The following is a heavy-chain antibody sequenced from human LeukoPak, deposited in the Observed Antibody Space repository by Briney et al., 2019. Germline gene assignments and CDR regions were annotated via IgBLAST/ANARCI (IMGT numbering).Heavy chain of an antibody. CDR2: INPNSGGT. CDR3: ARDHHNDAFDI. CDR1: GYTFTGYY. V-gene: IGHV1-2*02. J-gene: IGHJ3*02. Sequence: GASVKVSCKASGYTFTGYYMHWVRQAPGQGLEWMGWINPNSGGTNYAQKFQGRVTMTRDTSISTAYMELRSLRSDDTAVYYCARDHHNDAFDIWGQGTMVTVSS.